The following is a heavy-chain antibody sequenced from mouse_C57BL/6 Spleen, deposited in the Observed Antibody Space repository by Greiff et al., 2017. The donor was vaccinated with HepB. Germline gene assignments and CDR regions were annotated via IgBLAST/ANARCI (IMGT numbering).Heavy chain of an antibody. CDR3: ARSPYGSSPWFAY. CDR1: GYTFTDYY. CDR2: INPYNGGT. V-gene: IGHV1-19*01. Sequence: EVQLQQSGPVLVKPGASVKMSCKASGYTFTDYYMNWVKQSHGKSLEWIGVINPYNGGTSYNQKFKGKATLTVDKSSSTAYMELNSLTSEDSAVYYCARSPYGSSPWFAYWGQGTLVTVSA. J-gene: IGHJ3*01. D-gene: IGHD1-1*01.